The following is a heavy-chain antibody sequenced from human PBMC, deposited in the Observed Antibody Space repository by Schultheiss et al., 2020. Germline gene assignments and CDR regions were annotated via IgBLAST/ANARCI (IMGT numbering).Heavy chain of an antibody. J-gene: IGHJ4*02. CDR1: GGSFSNYY. CDR3: ARAPGPYFYDTSGYYFDY. CDR2: IYHSGST. V-gene: IGHV4-34*01. D-gene: IGHD3-22*01. Sequence: SETLSLTCAVYGGSFSNYYWTWIRQPPGKGLEWIGSIYHSGSTYYTPSLKSRVTISVDTSKNQFSLKLKSVTAADTALYYCARAPGPYFYDTSGYYFDYWGQGILVTVSS.